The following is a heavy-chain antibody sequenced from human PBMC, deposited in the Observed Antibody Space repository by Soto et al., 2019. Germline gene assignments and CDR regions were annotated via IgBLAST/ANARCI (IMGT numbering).Heavy chain of an antibody. CDR3: ARDQYSSGRNYYYYGMDV. D-gene: IGHD6-19*01. CDR1: GYTFTGYY. CDR2: INPNSGGT. Sequence: ASVKLSFKASGYTFTGYYMHWLRQARGQGLEWMGWINPNSGGTNYVQKFQGWVTMTRDTSISTAYMELSGLRSDDTAVYYCARDQYSSGRNYYYYGMDVWGQGTTVTVSS. J-gene: IGHJ6*02. V-gene: IGHV1-2*04.